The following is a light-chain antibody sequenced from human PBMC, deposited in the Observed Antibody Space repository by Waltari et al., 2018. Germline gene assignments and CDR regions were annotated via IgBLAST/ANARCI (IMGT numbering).Light chain of an antibody. CDR3: ASWDDSLSHWV. CDR2: RNT. Sequence: QSVPTQPPSASGTPGQRVSISCSGSSSTIGSKFVSWYQQLPGSAPKLRIIRNTLRSSGVPDRFSASKSCTSASLAISGLRSDDEGYYYCASWDDSLSHWVFGGGTKVTVL. V-gene: IGLV1-47*01. J-gene: IGLJ3*02. CDR1: SSTIGSKF.